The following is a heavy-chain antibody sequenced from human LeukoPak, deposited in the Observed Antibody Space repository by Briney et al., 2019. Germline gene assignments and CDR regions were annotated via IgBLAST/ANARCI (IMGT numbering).Heavy chain of an antibody. CDR2: IYNSGST. V-gene: IGHV4-59*01. J-gene: IGHJ4*02. Sequence: SETLSLTCTVSGGSISSYYWSWIRQPPGKGLEWIGYIYNSGSTNNNPSLKSRVTISVDTSKKQFSLKLSSVTAADTAVYYCARETPYGSGSYPFDYWGQGILVTVSS. CDR3: ARETPYGSGSYPFDY. D-gene: IGHD3-10*01. CDR1: GGSISSYY.